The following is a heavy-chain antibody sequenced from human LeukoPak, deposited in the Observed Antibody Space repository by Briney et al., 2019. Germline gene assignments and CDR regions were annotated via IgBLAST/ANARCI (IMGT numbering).Heavy chain of an antibody. Sequence: GESLKISCKASGYSFTSYWIGWVRQMPGKGLEWMGIIDPSDSETRYTPSFQGQVTISVDKSLTTADLRWNSLKASDTAMYYCARQTAMGRSGDYWGQGTLVTVSS. D-gene: IGHD5-18*01. CDR1: GYSFTSYW. CDR2: IDPSDSET. J-gene: IGHJ4*02. V-gene: IGHV5-51*01. CDR3: ARQTAMGRSGDY.